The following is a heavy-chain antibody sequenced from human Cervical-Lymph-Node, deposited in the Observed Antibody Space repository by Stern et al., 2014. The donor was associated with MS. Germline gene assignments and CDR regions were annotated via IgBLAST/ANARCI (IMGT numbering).Heavy chain of an antibody. J-gene: IGHJ4*02. Sequence: VQLVESGAGLVKPSRSLRLSCAASGFTVNDYFMHWVRQTPGPGLARVSRIRWDGGSTERARSVKGRFAISSGNATNSLFLHMNRLRPEDTTFYYCAKTTVTTRPFEFWGQGALVTVSS. CDR1: GFTVNDYF. D-gene: IGHD4-17*01. CDR2: IRWDGGST. V-gene: IGHV3-9*01. CDR3: AKTTVTTRPFEF.